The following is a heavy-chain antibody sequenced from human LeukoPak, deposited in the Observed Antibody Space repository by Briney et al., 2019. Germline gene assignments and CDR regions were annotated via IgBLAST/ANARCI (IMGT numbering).Heavy chain of an antibody. CDR3: ARWLEGDYGDYPDAFDI. CDR1: GGSISSCY. J-gene: IGHJ3*02. D-gene: IGHD4-17*01. CDR2: IYTSGST. Sequence: SETLSLTCTVSGGSISSCYWRWIRQPAGKGLEWIGRIYTSGSTNYNPSLKSRVTMSVDTSKNQFSLKLSSVTAADTAVYYCARWLEGDYGDYPDAFDIWGQGTMVTVSS. V-gene: IGHV4-4*07.